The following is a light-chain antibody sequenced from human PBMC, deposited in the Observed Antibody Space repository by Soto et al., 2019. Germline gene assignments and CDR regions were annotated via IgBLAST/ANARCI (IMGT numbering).Light chain of an antibody. CDR2: EVT. J-gene: IGLJ2*01. CDR1: TSDVGRYDY. Sequence: QSALTQPASVSGSPGQSITISCTGTTSDVGRYDYVSWYQQHPGKAPKLVIFEVTHRPSESSNRFSGSKSGNTASLTISGLQAEDEADYYCSSYRNGGTLIFGGGTKLTVL. CDR3: SSYRNGGTLI. V-gene: IGLV2-14*01.